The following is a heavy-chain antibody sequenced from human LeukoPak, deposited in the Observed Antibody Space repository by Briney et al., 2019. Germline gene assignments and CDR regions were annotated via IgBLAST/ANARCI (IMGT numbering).Heavy chain of an antibody. D-gene: IGHD3-22*01. CDR3: AKGYDSSGYFLYDAFDI. J-gene: IGHJ3*02. CDR1: GFTFSSYA. CDR2: ISGSGGST. Sequence: RAGGSLRLSCAASGFTFSSYAMSWVRQAPGKGLEWVSAISGSGGSTYYADSVKGRFTISRDNSKNTLYLQMNSLRAEDTAVYYCAKGYDSSGYFLYDAFDIWGQGTMVTVSS. V-gene: IGHV3-23*01.